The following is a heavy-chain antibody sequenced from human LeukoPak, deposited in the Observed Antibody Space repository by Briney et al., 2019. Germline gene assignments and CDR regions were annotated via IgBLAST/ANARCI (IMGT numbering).Heavy chain of an antibody. J-gene: IGHJ4*02. CDR2: IIPIFGTA. V-gene: IGHV1-69*13. CDR1: GYTFTSYA. D-gene: IGHD6-19*01. CDR3: ASLAVAGTGYYFDY. Sequence: ASVTVSCKASGYTFTSYAMNWVRQAPGQGLEWMGGIIPIFGTANYAQKFQGRVTITADESTSTAYMELSSLRSEDTAVYYCASLAVAGTGYYFDYWGQGTLVTVSS.